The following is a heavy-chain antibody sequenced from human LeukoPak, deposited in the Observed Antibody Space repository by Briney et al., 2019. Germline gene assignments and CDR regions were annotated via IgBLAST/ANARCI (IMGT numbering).Heavy chain of an antibody. J-gene: IGHJ6*03. Sequence: ASVKVSCKASGYTFTSYDINWVRQAPGQGLEWMGRINPNSGDTNYAQNFQGRVTMTRDTSITTAYMELSSLTSDDTAVYFCARSAENCNNGVCFTDYYMDVWGKGTTVTVSS. D-gene: IGHD2-8*01. V-gene: IGHV1-2*06. CDR1: GYTFTSYD. CDR3: ARSAENCNNGVCFTDYYMDV. CDR2: INPNSGDT.